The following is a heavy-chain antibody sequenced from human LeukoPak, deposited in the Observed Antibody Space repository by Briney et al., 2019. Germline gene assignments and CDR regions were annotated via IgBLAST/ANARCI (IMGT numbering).Heavy chain of an antibody. Sequence: GGSLRLSCAASGFTFSSYAMSWVRQAPGKGLEWVSFISPSGDRTSNADSVEGRFTISRDNTRNTLYLQMNSLRDEDTGVYYCAIVHGYYDGSGFWVQWGQGTLVTVSS. J-gene: IGHJ4*02. V-gene: IGHV3-23*01. CDR2: ISPSGDRT. D-gene: IGHD3-22*01. CDR3: AIVHGYYDGSGFWVQ. CDR1: GFTFSSYA.